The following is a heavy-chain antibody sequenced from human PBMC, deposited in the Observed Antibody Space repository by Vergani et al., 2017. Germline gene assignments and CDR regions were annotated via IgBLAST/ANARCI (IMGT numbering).Heavy chain of an antibody. V-gene: IGHV4-38-2*02. CDR1: GYSISRGYY. CDR3: ATIGYRRWGYYFDY. J-gene: IGHJ4*02. CDR2: VFHSGSA. Sequence: QVQLQESGPGLVKPSETLSLTCSVSGYSISRGYYWGWIRQPPGKGLEWIATVFHSGSAYYNPSLRRRVTISVETSKNPFSLRLTTLTAADTAVYYCATIGYRRWGYYFDYWGQGILVTVSS. D-gene: IGHD2-2*02.